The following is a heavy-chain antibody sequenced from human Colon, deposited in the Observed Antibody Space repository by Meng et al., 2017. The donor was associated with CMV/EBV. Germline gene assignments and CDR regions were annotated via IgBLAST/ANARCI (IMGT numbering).Heavy chain of an antibody. D-gene: IGHD6-13*01. Sequence: QGQLVQSGTEVKKPGASVKVSCKTSGYPFTANHLHWVRQAPGQGLEWMGWIYPQDGGTYFAQKFQDRVTLTRDTSITTAYTELSGLTSDDTAIYYCVRESWYFDFWGEGTLVTVSP. CDR3: VRESWYFDF. CDR2: IYPQDGGT. CDR1: GYPFTANH. V-gene: IGHV1-2*02. J-gene: IGHJ4*02.